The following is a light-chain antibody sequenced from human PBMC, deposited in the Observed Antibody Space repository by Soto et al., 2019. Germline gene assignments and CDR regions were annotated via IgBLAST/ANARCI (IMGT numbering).Light chain of an antibody. CDR3: QQYHDWPLT. Sequence: EIVMTQSPATLSVSPGERATVPCRASRSIRSNLAWYQQKPGQAPRLLMYGASTRATGIPARFSGSGYGTDFTLTISSLKSEDFAVYFCQQYHDWPLTFGGGTKVDIK. J-gene: IGKJ4*01. V-gene: IGKV3-15*01. CDR2: GAS. CDR1: RSIRSN.